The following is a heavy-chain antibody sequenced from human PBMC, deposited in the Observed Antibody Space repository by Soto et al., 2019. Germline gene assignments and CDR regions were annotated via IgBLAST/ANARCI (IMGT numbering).Heavy chain of an antibody. V-gene: IGHV2-5*02. CDR1: GFSLSTDDVG. CDR2: IYLDDDK. D-gene: IGHD6-6*01. Sequence: SGPTLVNPTQTLTLTCTFSGFSLSTDDVGVGWIRQPPGKALDWVAVIYLDDDKRYSRSLKSRLTITKDTSKNQVLLTMTNTDPVDTATYFCARSKYSISSFDYWGQGALVTVSS. J-gene: IGHJ4*02. CDR3: ARSKYSISSFDY.